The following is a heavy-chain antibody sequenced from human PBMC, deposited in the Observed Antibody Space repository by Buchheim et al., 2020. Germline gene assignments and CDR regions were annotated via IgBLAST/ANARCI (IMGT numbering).Heavy chain of an antibody. J-gene: IGHJ4*02. V-gene: IGHV3-15*01. CDR3: TAHNNTLDY. D-gene: IGHD1-14*01. Sequence: EVQLVESGGGLVEPGGSLRLSCAASGFTFTNAWMSWVRQAPGKGLEWVGHIKSKTDGGTTDYAAPVKGRFTISRDDSKNTLYLQMTSLKTEDTAVYYCTAHNNTLDYWGQGTL. CDR2: IKSKTDGGTT. CDR1: GFTFTNAW.